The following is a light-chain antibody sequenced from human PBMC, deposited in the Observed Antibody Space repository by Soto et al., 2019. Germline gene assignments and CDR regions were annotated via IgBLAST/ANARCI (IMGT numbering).Light chain of an antibody. V-gene: IGKV1-33*01. Sequence: DIQMTQSPSSLSASVGDRVTITCQASQDINNFLNWYQQKPGKAPKLLIYDASNLERGVPSRFSGSGYGTDYTFTISSLQPEDIATYYCQQLSGYPWTFGQGTKVEIK. CDR3: QQLSGYPWT. J-gene: IGKJ1*01. CDR2: DAS. CDR1: QDINNF.